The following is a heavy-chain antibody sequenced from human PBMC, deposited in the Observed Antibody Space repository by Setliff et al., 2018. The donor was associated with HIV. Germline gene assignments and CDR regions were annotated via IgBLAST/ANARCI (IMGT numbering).Heavy chain of an antibody. CDR3: ASPIYGSGSYYAFDI. V-gene: IGHV4-34*01. CDR2: INHSGST. J-gene: IGHJ3*02. Sequence: SETLSLTCAVYGGSFSGYYWSWIRQPPGKGLEWFGEINHSGSTNYNPSLKSRVTISVDTSKNQFSLKLSSVTAADTAVYYCASPIYGSGSYYAFDIWGPGTMVTVSS. D-gene: IGHD3-10*01. CDR1: GGSFSGYY.